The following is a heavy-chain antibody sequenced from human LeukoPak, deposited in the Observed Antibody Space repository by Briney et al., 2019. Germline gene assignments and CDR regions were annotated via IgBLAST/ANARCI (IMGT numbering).Heavy chain of an antibody. V-gene: IGHV3-30*18. D-gene: IGHD1-7*01. CDR1: GPTFSNYG. CDR2: ISYGGSNK. CDR3: AKDWNYEDDYQYYMDV. Sequence: PGGSLRLSCAASGPTFSNYGMHWVRQAPGKGLEWVAVISYGGSNKYYADSIQGRFTISRDNSKNTLYLQMNSLNTDDTGLYYCAKDWNYEDDYQYYMDVWGKGTTVTVSS. J-gene: IGHJ6*03.